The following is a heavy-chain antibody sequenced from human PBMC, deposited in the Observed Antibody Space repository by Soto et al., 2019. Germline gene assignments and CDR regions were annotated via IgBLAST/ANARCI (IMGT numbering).Heavy chain of an antibody. D-gene: IGHD1-7*01. CDR1: GYTFTSYG. J-gene: IGHJ6*02. CDR3: ARVITGNTFYYYYGMDV. CDR2: ISAYNGNT. Sequence: QVQLVQSGAEVKKPGASVKVSCKASGYTFTSYGINWVRQAPGQGLEWMGWISAYNGNTNYAQKLQGRVTMTTDTSTSTAYMELRSLRSDDTAVYYCARVITGNTFYYYYGMDVWGQGTTVTVSS. V-gene: IGHV1-18*01.